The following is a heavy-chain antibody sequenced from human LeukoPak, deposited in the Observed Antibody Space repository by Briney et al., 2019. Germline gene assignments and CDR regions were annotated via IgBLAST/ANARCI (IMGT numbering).Heavy chain of an antibody. Sequence: GGSLRLSCTASGFTFSSYAMSWVRQAPGKGLEWVSVMSGSGGATYYADSVKGRFTVSRDNSKNTLYLQMNSLRAEDTAVYYCAKPNSSGFYFSIRSDYWGEGTLVTVSS. V-gene: IGHV3-23*01. CDR2: MSGSGGAT. CDR3: AKPNSSGFYFSIRSDY. CDR1: GFTFSSYA. D-gene: IGHD3-22*01. J-gene: IGHJ4*02.